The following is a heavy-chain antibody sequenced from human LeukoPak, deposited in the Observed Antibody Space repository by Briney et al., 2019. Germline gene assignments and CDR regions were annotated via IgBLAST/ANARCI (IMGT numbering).Heavy chain of an antibody. CDR1: GYTFTGYY. CDR3: ARGLGDYYDTSDFYYAVAAH. CDR2: INPNSGGT. J-gene: IGHJ4*02. D-gene: IGHD3-22*01. Sequence: GASVKVSCKASGYTFTGYYMHWVRQAPGQGLEWMGWINPNSGGTNYAQKFQGRVTMTRDTSISTAYMELSSLRSEDTAVYYCARGLGDYYDTSDFYYAVAAHWGQGTLVTVSS. V-gene: IGHV1-2*02.